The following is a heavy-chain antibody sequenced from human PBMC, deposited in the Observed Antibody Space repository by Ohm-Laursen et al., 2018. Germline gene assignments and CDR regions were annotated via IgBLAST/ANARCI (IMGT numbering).Heavy chain of an antibody. CDR1: GGSFSGYY. V-gene: IGHV4-34*01. D-gene: IGHD3-10*01. CDR2: INHSGST. Sequence: SETLSLTCAVYGGSFSGYYWSWIRQPPGKGLEWIGEINHSGSTNYNPSLKSRVTISVDTSKNQFSLKLSSVTAADTAVYYCARNVLLWFGESWGQGTLVTVSS. J-gene: IGHJ5*02. CDR3: ARNVLLWFGES.